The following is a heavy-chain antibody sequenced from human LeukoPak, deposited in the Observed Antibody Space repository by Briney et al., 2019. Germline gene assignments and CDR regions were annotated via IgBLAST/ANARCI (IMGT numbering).Heavy chain of an antibody. CDR1: GGSISSYY. D-gene: IGHD5-24*01. V-gene: IGHV4-59*01. CDR2: IYYSGST. J-gene: IGHJ4*02. CDR3: ARDSPIGGRNGYRIFDY. Sequence: PSETLSLTCTVSGGSISSYYWSWIRQPPAKGLEWIGSIYYSGSTNYNPSLKSRVTISVDTSKNQFSLELSSATAADTAVYFCARDSPIGGRNGYRIFDYWGQGTLVTVSS.